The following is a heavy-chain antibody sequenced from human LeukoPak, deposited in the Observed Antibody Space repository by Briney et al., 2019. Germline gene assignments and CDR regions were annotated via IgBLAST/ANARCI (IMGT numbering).Heavy chain of an antibody. V-gene: IGHV1-18*04. J-gene: IGHJ5*02. D-gene: IGHD6-19*01. CDR2: ISAYNGNT. Sequence: GASVKVSCKASGYTFTGYYMHWVRQAPGQGLEWMGWISAYNGNTNYAQKLQGRVTMTTDTSTSTAYMELRSLRSDDTAVYYCARDEGWLGEINWFDPWGQGTLVTVSS. CDR3: ARDEGWLGEINWFDP. CDR1: GYTFTGYY.